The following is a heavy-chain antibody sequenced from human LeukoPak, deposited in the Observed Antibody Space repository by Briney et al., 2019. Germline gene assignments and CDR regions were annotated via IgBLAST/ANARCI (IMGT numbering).Heavy chain of an antibody. J-gene: IGHJ6*02. CDR1: GFTFSSYS. V-gene: IGHV3-49*04. CDR2: IRSKAYGGTT. Sequence: PGGSLRLSCAASGFTFSSYSMNWVRQAPGKGLEWVGFIRSKAYGGTTEFAASVKGRFIISRDDSKSIAYLQMNSLKTEDTAVYYCTAYDPSDYYGMDVWGQGTTVTVS. CDR3: TAYDPSDYYGMDV. D-gene: IGHD5-12*01.